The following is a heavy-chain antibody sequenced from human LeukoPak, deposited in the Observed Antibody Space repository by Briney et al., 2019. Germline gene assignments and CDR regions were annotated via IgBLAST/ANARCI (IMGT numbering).Heavy chain of an antibody. D-gene: IGHD6-19*01. CDR1: GFTFSNYA. CDR2: LSYDETNE. Sequence: PGGSLRLSCAASGFTFSNYAMHWVRQAPGKGPEWVSVLSYDETNEYYRDSVKGRFTISRDNSKNTLYLQMNSLRVEDTAVYYCARSEIAVDDGGSYLDYWGQGTLVTVSS. CDR3: ARSEIAVDDGGSYLDY. J-gene: IGHJ4*02. V-gene: IGHV3-30-3*01.